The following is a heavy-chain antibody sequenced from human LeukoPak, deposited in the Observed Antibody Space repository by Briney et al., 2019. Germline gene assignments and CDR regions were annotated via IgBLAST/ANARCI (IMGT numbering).Heavy chain of an antibody. CDR2: IYYSGST. D-gene: IGHD6-19*01. CDR1: DGSISSYY. Sequence: KPSETLSLTCAVSDGSISSYYWSWIRQPPGKGLEWIGYIYYSGSTNYNPSLKSRVTISVDTSKNQFSLKLSSVTAADTAVYYCARGYSSRNWFDPWGQGTLVTVSS. J-gene: IGHJ5*02. V-gene: IGHV4-59*01. CDR3: ARGYSSRNWFDP.